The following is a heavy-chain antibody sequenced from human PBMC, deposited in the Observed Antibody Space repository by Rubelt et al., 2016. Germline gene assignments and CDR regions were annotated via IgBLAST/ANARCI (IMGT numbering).Heavy chain of an antibody. CDR3: ARTSPMVGATFLDY. V-gene: IGHV3-48*01. Sequence: EVQLVESGGGLIQPGGSLRLSCAASGFTFNNYAMNWVRQSPGKGLEWVAYISGSSAAIRYAESVKGRFTASRNNSKNTLFLQMKRLRGEDTCVYYWARTSPMVGATFLDYWGQGTLVTVSS. CDR1: GFTFNNYA. J-gene: IGHJ4*02. CDR2: ISGSSAAI. D-gene: IGHD1-26*01.